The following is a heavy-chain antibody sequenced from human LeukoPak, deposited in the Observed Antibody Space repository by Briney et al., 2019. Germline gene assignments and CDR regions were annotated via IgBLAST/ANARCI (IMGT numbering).Heavy chain of an antibody. J-gene: IGHJ4*02. CDR2: IYYSGST. Sequence: PSETLSLTCTVSGGSISSSSYYWGWIRQPPGKGLEWIGSIYYSGSTYYNPPLKSRVTISVDTSKNQFSLKLSSVTAADTAVYYCTRLDPPRGIDYWGQGTLVSVSS. CDR3: TRLDPPRGIDY. D-gene: IGHD3-16*01. CDR1: GGSISSSSYY. V-gene: IGHV4-39*01.